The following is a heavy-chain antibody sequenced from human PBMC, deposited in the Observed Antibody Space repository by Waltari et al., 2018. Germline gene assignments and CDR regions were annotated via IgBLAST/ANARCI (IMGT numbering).Heavy chain of an antibody. V-gene: IGHV1-8*01. CDR2: MNPNSGNT. CDR1: GYTFTSYD. Sequence: QVQLVQSGAEVKKPGASVKVSCKASGYTFTSYDINWVRQATGQGLEWMGWMNPNSGNTGDAQKFQGRVTMTRNTSISTAYMELSSLRSEDTAVYYCARDYVSAAGDAFDIWGQGTMVTVSS. CDR3: ARDYVSAAGDAFDI. J-gene: IGHJ3*02. D-gene: IGHD6-13*01.